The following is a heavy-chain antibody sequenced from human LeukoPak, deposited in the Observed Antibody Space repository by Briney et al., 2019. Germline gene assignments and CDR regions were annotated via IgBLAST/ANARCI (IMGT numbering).Heavy chain of an antibody. V-gene: IGHV3-23*01. CDR3: AGRIAVAGTLQY. J-gene: IGHJ4*02. CDR2: FRGSGGST. Sequence: PGGSLRLSCAASGFTFSNYAMSWVRQAPGKGLEWVSVFRGSGGSTDYADSVKGRFTISTNTSKNTLYLEMNSLRVEDTAVYYCAGRIAVAGTLQYWGQGTLVTVSS. CDR1: GFTFSNYA. D-gene: IGHD6-19*01.